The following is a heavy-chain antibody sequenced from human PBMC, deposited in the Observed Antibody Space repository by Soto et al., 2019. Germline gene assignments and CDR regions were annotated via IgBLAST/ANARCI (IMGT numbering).Heavy chain of an antibody. D-gene: IGHD4-17*01. CDR1: GFTFSSYS. V-gene: IGHV3-21*01. CDR3: ARDLHDYVSFRFDP. CDR2: ISSSSSYT. Sequence: EVQLVESGGGLGKPGGSLRLSCAASGFTFSSYSMNWVRQAPGKGLEWVSCISSSSSYTYYADSVKGRFTISRDNAKNSLYLQMNSLRAEGTSVYYCARDLHDYVSFRFDPWGQGTLVTVSS. J-gene: IGHJ5*02.